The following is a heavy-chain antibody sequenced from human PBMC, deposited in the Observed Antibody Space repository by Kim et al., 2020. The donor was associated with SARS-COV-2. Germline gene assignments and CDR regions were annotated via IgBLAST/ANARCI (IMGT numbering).Heavy chain of an antibody. J-gene: IGHJ4*02. V-gene: IGHV3-23*01. D-gene: IGHD2-21*01. CDR3: LKGGWGWIWDY. CDR1: GFTFFGHA. CDR2: IDGSDGTT. Sequence: GGSLRLSCTTSGFTFFGHAMSWVRQAPGKGLDWVSSIDGSDGTTYYVDSVKGRFSISRDDSRNTLYLQMSALRADDTATYYCLKGGWGWIWDYWGQGTLV.